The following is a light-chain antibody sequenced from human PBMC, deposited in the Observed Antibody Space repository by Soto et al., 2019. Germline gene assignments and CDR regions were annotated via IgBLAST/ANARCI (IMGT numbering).Light chain of an antibody. CDR3: QQYDNLSLFT. CDR2: YAS. CDR1: QDISNY. Sequence: DIQMTQSPSSLSASVGDRVTITCQASQDISNYLNWYQQKPGKAPKLLIYYASNWETGVPSRFSGSGSGTDFTFTISSLQPEDIATYYCQQYDNLSLFTFGPGTKVDIK. V-gene: IGKV1-33*01. J-gene: IGKJ3*01.